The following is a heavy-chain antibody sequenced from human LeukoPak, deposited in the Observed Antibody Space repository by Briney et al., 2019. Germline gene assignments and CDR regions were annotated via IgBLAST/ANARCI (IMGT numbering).Heavy chain of an antibody. J-gene: IGHJ4*02. D-gene: IGHD1-26*01. Sequence: GGSLRLSCAASGFTFSSYGMHWVRQAPGKGLGWVAVIWYDGSNKYYADSVKGRFTISRDNSKNTLYLQMNSLRAEDTAVYYCATSGSYYRFEYWGQGTLVTVSS. V-gene: IGHV3-33*01. CDR1: GFTFSSYG. CDR3: ATSGSYYRFEY. CDR2: IWYDGSNK.